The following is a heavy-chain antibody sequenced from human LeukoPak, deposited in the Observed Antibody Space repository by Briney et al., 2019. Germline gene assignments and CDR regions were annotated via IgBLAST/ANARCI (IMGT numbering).Heavy chain of an antibody. CDR2: IHYTGTT. D-gene: IGHD1-26*01. V-gene: IGHV4-34*01. CDR3: ARTGGSFYFYYYMDV. Sequence: SETLSLTCAVYGGSFSGYYWSWIRQPPGKGLEWVGSIHYTGTTYYNPSLKSRVIISFDTSKNHFSLRLSSVTAADTALYYCARTGGSFYFYYYMDVWGKGTTVTVSS. J-gene: IGHJ6*03. CDR1: GGSFSGYY.